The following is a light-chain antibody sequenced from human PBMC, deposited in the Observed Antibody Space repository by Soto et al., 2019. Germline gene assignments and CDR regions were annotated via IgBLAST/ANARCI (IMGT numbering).Light chain of an antibody. V-gene: IGKV4-1*01. CDR3: QQYYSTPRT. Sequence: EIVMTQSPATLSVSPGERATINCKSSQSVLYSSNNQNYLAWYQRKPGQPPKLLIYWASTRESGVPDRFSGSGSGTDFTLTISSLQAEDVAVYYCQQYYSTPRTFGQGTKVDIK. CDR2: WAS. J-gene: IGKJ1*01. CDR1: QSVLYSSNNQNY.